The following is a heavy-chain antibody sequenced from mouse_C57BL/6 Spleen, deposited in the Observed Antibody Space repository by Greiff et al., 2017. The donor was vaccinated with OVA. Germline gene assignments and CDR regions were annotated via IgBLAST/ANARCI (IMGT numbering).Heavy chain of an antibody. J-gene: IGHJ1*03. CDR2: ISYDGSN. Sequence: EVQLQESGPGLVKPSQSLSLTCSVTGYSITSGYYWNWIRQFPGNKLEWMGYISYDGSNNYNPSLKNRISITRDTSKNQFFLKLNSLTTDDTATYYCAREEGNYYGSSPWYFDVWGTGTTVTVSS. D-gene: IGHD1-1*01. CDR3: AREEGNYYGSSPWYFDV. CDR1: GYSITSGYY. V-gene: IGHV3-6*01.